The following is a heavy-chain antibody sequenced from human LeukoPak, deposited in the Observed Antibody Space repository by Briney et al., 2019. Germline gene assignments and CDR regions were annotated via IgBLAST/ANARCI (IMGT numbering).Heavy chain of an antibody. V-gene: IGHV3-33*01. J-gene: IGHJ4*02. Sequence: GGSLRLSSAASGFTFSSYGMHWVRQAPGKGLEWVAVIWYDGNNKYYADSVKGRFTISRDNSKNTLYLQMNSLRAEDTAVYYCARSTTSEYDIYHFDYWGQGTLVTVSS. D-gene: IGHD3-9*01. CDR2: IWYDGNNK. CDR3: ARSTTSEYDIYHFDY. CDR1: GFTFSSYG.